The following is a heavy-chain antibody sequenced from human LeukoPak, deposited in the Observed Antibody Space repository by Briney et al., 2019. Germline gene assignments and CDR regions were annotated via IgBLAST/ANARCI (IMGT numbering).Heavy chain of an antibody. V-gene: IGHV1-46*01. Sequence: ASVKVSCKASGYTFTSYYTHWVRQAPGQGLEWMGIINPSGGSTSYAQKFQGRVTMTRDTSTSTAYMELSSLRSEDTAVYYCARSRIAARNYYYGMDVWGQGTTVTVSS. J-gene: IGHJ6*02. CDR1: GYTFTSYY. CDR2: INPSGGST. D-gene: IGHD6-6*01. CDR3: ARSRIAARNYYYGMDV.